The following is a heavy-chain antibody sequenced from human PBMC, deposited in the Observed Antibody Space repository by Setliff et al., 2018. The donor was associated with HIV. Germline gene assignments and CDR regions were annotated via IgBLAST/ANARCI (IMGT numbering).Heavy chain of an antibody. J-gene: IGHJ4*02. CDR1: GYSFTKYW. V-gene: IGHV5-51*01. D-gene: IGHD2-21*02. CDR3: ARADCGGDCYLPSYFDH. Sequence: GESLKISCKGSGYSFTKYWIAWVRQTPGKGLEWMGIISPSDSDTRHSPSFQGQVTMSADKSVSTAYLQRSSLRAADTAVYYCARADCGGDCYLPSYFDHWGQGTLVTVSS. CDR2: ISPSDSDT.